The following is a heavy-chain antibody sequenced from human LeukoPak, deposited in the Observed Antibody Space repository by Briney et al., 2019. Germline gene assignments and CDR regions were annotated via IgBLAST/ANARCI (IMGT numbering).Heavy chain of an antibody. CDR2: ISGSGGST. Sequence: GGSLRLSCAASGFTFSSYAMSWVRQAPGKGLEWVSAISGSGGSTYYADSVKGRFTISIDNSKNTLYLQMNSLRAEDTAVYYCAISGYGSGSYFRVDYGMDVWGQGTTVTVSS. D-gene: IGHD3-10*01. CDR1: GFTFSSYA. J-gene: IGHJ6*02. V-gene: IGHV3-23*01. CDR3: AISGYGSGSYFRVDYGMDV.